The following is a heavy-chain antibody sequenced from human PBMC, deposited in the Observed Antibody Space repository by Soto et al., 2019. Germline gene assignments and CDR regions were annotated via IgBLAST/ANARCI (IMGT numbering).Heavy chain of an antibody. CDR3: AREGSGYSYGKYFDY. CDR1: GGSISSSGYY. CDR2: IYHSGST. J-gene: IGHJ4*02. D-gene: IGHD5-18*01. Sequence: SETLSLTCTVSGGSISSSGYYWSWIRQHPGKGLEWIGYIYHSGSTYYNPSLKSRVTMSVDTSKNQFSLKLSSVTAADTAIYYCAREGSGYSYGKYFDYWGQGTLVTVSS. V-gene: IGHV4-31*03.